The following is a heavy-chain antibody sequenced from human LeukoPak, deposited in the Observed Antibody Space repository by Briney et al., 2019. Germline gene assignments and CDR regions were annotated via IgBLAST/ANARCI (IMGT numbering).Heavy chain of an antibody. CDR1: GFTFSSYE. J-gene: IGHJ4*02. V-gene: IGHV3-48*03. D-gene: IGHD5-18*01. CDR3: ARDQPLRGYSYGYNDY. Sequence: GGSLRLSCAASGFTFSSYEMNWVRQAPGKGLEWVSYISSSGSTIYYADSVKGRFTISRDNAKNSLYLQMNSLRAEDTAVYYCARDQPLRGYSYGYNDYWGQGTLVTVSS. CDR2: ISSSGSTI.